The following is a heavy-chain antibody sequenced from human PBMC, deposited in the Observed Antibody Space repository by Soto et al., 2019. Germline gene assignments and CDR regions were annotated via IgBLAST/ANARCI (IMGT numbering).Heavy chain of an antibody. CDR2: ISGSGGST. CDR3: AKGLYGGQGYYYYGMDV. V-gene: IGHV3-23*01. Sequence: GGSLRLSCAASGFTFSTYAMNWVRQAPGKGLEWVSAISGSGGSTYYADSVKGRFTISRDNSKNTLYLQMNRLRAEDTAVYYCAKGLYGGQGYYYYGMDVWGQGTTVTVSS. J-gene: IGHJ6*02. CDR1: GFTFSTYA. D-gene: IGHD4-17*01.